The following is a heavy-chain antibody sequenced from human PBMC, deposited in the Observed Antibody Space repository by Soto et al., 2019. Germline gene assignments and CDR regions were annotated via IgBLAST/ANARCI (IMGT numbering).Heavy chain of an antibody. J-gene: IGHJ4*02. CDR3: ARDDEYCSGGSCYPYDY. V-gene: IGHV1-69*13. Sequence: SVKVSCKASGGTFSSYAISWVRQAPGQGLEWMGGIIPIFGTANYAQKFQGRVTITADESTSTAYMELSSLRSEDTAVYYCARDDEYCSGGSCYPYDYWGQGTLVTAPQ. D-gene: IGHD2-15*01. CDR1: GGTFSSYA. CDR2: IIPIFGTA.